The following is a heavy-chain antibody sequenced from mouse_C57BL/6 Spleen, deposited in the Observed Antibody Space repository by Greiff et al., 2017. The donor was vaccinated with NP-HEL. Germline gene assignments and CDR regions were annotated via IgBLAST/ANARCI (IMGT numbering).Heavy chain of an antibody. CDR1: GYTFTSYW. Sequence: QVQLKQPGAELVRPGSSVKLSCKASGYTFTSYWMDWVKQRPGQGLEWIGNIYPSDSETHYNQKFKDKATLTVDKSSSTAYMQLSSLTSEDSAVYYCARYDYDLRDYWGQGTTLTVSS. CDR2: IYPSDSET. J-gene: IGHJ2*01. D-gene: IGHD2-4*01. CDR3: ARYDYDLRDY. V-gene: IGHV1-61*01.